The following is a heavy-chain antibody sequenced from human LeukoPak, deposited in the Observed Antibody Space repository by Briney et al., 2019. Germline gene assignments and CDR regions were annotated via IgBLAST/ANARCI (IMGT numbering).Heavy chain of an antibody. CDR1: GGSISSYY. D-gene: IGHD3-10*01. V-gene: IGHV4-59*01. J-gene: IGHJ4*02. CDR2: IYYSGST. CDR3: ARASPKYYGSGSPFDY. Sequence: SETLSLTCTVSGGSISSYYWSWIRQPPGKGLEWIGYIYYSGSTNYNPSLKSRVTISVDTSKNQFSLKLSSVTAADTAVYYCARASPKYYGSGSPFDYWGQGTLVTVSS.